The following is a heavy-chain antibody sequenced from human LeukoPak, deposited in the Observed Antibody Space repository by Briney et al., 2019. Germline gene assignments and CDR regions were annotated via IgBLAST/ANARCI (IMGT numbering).Heavy chain of an antibody. J-gene: IGHJ5*02. CDR2: IKQDGSEK. V-gene: IGHV3-7*01. D-gene: IGHD4-17*01. CDR1: GFTFSSYW. CDR3: ARALNCDYARGVSNWFDP. Sequence: GGSLRLSCAASGFTFSSYWMSWVRQAPGKGLEWVANIKQDGSEKYYVDSVKGRFTISRDNAKNSLYLQMNSLRAEDTAVYYCARALNCDYARGVSNWFDPWGQGTLVTVSS.